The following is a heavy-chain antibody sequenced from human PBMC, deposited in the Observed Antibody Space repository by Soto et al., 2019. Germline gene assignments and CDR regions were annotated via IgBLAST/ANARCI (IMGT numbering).Heavy chain of an antibody. CDR2: ISAYNGNT. V-gene: IGHV1-18*01. CDR1: GYAFTSYG. D-gene: IGHD6-13*01. J-gene: IGHJ5*02. Sequence: ASVKVSCKASGYAFTSYGGSWVRQAPGQGLEWMGWISAYNGNTNYAQKLQGRVTMTTDTSTSTAYMELRSLRSDDTAVYYCARDSYSTSNWFDPWGQGTLVTVSS. CDR3: ARDSYSTSNWFDP.